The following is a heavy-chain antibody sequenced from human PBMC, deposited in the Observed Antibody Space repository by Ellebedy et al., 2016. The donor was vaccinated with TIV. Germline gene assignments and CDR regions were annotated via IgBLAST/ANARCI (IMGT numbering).Heavy chain of an antibody. CDR2: IGVKT. Sequence: ESLKISCAASGFTFNNYAMSWGRQAPGKGLEWISTIGVKTYYADSVKGRFTISRDNSRNTVYLQMNSLTAEDTAVYYCSKERATGSYTTDVCDIWGQGTMVTVSS. CDR3: SKERATGSYTTDVCDI. V-gene: IGHV3-23*01. D-gene: IGHD1-26*01. CDR1: GFTFNNYA. J-gene: IGHJ3*02.